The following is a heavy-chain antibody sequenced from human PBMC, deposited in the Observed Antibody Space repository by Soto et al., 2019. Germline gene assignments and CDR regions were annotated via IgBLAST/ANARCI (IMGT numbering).Heavy chain of an antibody. V-gene: IGHV1-8*01. CDR1: GYTFTSYD. J-gene: IGHJ2*01. CDR2: MNPNSGNT. Sequence: QVQLVQSGAEVKKPGASVKVSCKASGYTFTSYDINWVRQATGQGLEWMGWMNPNSGNTGYAQKFQGRVTMTRNTSIRTAYRELSSLRSEDTAGDYCASTKHAGDWYCDLWGRGTLVTVSS. CDR3: ASTKHAGDWYCDL.